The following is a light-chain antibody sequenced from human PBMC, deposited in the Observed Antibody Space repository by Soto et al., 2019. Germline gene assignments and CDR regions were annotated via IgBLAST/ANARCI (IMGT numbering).Light chain of an antibody. V-gene: IGKV3-15*01. Sequence: EILMTQSPATLSVSPGDRVTLSCRASQNINSNLAWYQHKPGQAPRLLIYGASARATGIPGRFSGSGSGTEFTLTITSLQSEDFAVYYCHQYNNWLLTFGGGTKVEIK. CDR1: QNINSN. J-gene: IGKJ4*01. CDR2: GAS. CDR3: HQYNNWLLT.